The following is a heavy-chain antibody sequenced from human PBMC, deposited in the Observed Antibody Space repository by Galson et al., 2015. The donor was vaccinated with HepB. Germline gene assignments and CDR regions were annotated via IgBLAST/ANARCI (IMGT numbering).Heavy chain of an antibody. CDR2: ISSSGINI. CDR3: AKEIRPNDY. J-gene: IGHJ4*02. D-gene: IGHD4-17*01. Sequence: SLRLSCAASGFTFSSYSMNWARQAPGKGLEWVSYISSSGINIYYTDSVKGRFTISRDNSKNTLYLQMHSLRVEDTAIYFCAKEIRPNDYWGQGTLVTVSS. CDR1: GFTFSSYS. V-gene: IGHV3-48*01.